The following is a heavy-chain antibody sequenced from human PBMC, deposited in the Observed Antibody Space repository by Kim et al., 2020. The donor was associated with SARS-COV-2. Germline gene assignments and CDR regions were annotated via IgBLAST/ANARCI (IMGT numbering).Heavy chain of an antibody. CDR1: GFTFDDYA. J-gene: IGHJ4*02. Sequence: GGSLRLSCAASGFTFDDYAMHWVRQAPGKGLEWASGISWNSGSIGYADSVKGRFTISRDNAKNSLYQQMNRLRAEDTALYYCAKEGGGYSSSWYSGGHFDYWGQGTLVTVSS. CDR3: AKEGGGYSSSWYSGGHFDY. V-gene: IGHV3-9*01. D-gene: IGHD6-13*01. CDR2: ISWNSGSI.